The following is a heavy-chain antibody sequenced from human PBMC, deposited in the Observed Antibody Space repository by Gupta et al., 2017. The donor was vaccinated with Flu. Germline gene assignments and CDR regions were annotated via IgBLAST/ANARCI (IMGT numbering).Heavy chain of an antibody. CDR3: AKDWRWNKNIYGMNV. D-gene: IGHD1-1*01. J-gene: IGHJ6*02. CDR1: GFSFSNYG. CDR2: MLKGGSQN. Sequence: QERVVESGGGVVQPGRSLRLSCAASGFSFSNYGMHWVRQAPAKELGVAGGMLKGGSQNHHTDPVKGRFNISRDKSKNTVDLQMGGLRTEDTAVEYCAKDWRWNKNIYGMNVWGQGTTVTVSS. V-gene: IGHV3-30*18.